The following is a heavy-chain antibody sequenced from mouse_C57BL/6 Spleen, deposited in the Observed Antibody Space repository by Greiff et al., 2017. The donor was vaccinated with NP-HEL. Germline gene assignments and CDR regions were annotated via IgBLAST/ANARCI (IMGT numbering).Heavy chain of an antibody. CDR1: GFTFSSYA. CDR2: ISSGGDYI. J-gene: IGHJ3*01. D-gene: IGHD5-5*01. V-gene: IGHV5-9-1*02. CDR3: TRAGSTSFFAY. Sequence: EVKLMESGEGLVKPGGSLKLSCAASGFTFSSYAMSWVRQTPEKRLEWVAYISSGGDYIYYADTVKGRFTISRDNARNTLYLQMSSLKSEDTAMYYCTRAGSTSFFAYWGQGTLVTVSA.